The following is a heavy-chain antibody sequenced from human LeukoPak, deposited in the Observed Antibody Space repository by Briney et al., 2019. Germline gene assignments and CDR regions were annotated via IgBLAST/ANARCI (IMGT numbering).Heavy chain of an antibody. CDR2: IWYDGSNK. J-gene: IGHJ3*02. V-gene: IGHV3-33*01. D-gene: IGHD6-13*01. CDR1: GFTFSSYG. CDR3: ARDRIAAAGTGAFDI. Sequence: GGSLRLSCAASGFTFSSYGMHWVRQAPGKGLEWVAVIWYDGSNKYYADSVKGRFTISRDNAKNSLYLQMNSLRAEDTAVYYCARDRIAAAGTGAFDIWGQGTMVTVSS.